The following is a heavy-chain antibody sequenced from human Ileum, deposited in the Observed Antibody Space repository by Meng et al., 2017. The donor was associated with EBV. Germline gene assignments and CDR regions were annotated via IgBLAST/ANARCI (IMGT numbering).Heavy chain of an antibody. CDR1: GGSVSSGSYY. J-gene: IGHJ4*02. CDR3: ARWPRSITATGGIEH. Sequence: QVQLQESGPGLVKPVETLSLTLTVPGGSVSSGSYYWTCIRQPPGKTLEWLGFIYYSGNTNYNPSLKGRVTLSIDMSKNQFSLNLTSVTAADTAVYYCARWPRSITATGGIEHWGQGTLVTVSS. V-gene: IGHV4-61*01. CDR2: IYYSGNT. D-gene: IGHD3-10*01.